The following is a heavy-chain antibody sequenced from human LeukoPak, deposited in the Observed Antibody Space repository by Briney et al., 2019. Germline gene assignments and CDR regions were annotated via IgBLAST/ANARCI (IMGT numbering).Heavy chain of an antibody. V-gene: IGHV3-74*01. D-gene: IGHD1-14*01. CDR2: ITSDGSGT. CDR3: ATNPQTDFDI. CDR1: GFTLSNYY. Sequence: GGSLRLSCTASGFTLSNYYIHWVRQAPGKGPVWVARITSDGSGTNYADSVKGRFTISRDNAKNTVYLQMNRLRAEDTAVYYCATNPQTDFDIWGQGTMVTVSS. J-gene: IGHJ3*02.